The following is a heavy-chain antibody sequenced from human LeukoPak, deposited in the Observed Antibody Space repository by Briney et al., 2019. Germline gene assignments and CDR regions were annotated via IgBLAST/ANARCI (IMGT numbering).Heavy chain of an antibody. Sequence: GGFLRLSCAASAFTFSSYSMNWVRQAPGKGLEWVSSISSTSFYIYYADSVKGRFTISRDNAKNSLYLQMNSLRAEDTAVYYCARGNAGNDAFDIWGQGTMVTVSS. CDR2: ISSTSFYI. V-gene: IGHV3-21*01. J-gene: IGHJ3*02. CDR3: ARGNAGNDAFDI. D-gene: IGHD4-23*01. CDR1: AFTFSSYS.